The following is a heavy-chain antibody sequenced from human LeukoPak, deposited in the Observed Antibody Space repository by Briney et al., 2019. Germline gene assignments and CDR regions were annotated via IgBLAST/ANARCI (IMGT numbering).Heavy chain of an antibody. J-gene: IGHJ4*02. CDR3: AKGHCSSTSCYNNY. D-gene: IGHD2-2*02. Sequence: GRSLRLSCAASGFTFDDYAMHWVRQAPGKGLEWVSGISWYSGSIGYADSVKGRFTISRDNAKNSLYLQMNSLRAEDTALYYCAKGHCSSTSCYNNYWGQGTLVTVSS. V-gene: IGHV3-9*01. CDR1: GFTFDDYA. CDR2: ISWYSGSI.